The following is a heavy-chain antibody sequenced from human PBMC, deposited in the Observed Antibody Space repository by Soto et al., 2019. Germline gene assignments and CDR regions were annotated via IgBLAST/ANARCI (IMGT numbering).Heavy chain of an antibody. D-gene: IGHD5-18*01. Sequence: QVQLVESGGGVVQPGRSLRLSCAASGFTFSSYAMHWVRQAPGKGLEWVAVISYDGSNKYYADSVKGRFTISRDNSKNTLYLQMNSLRAEDTAVYYCARGMRIQLWLTATFDYWGQGTLVTVSS. V-gene: IGHV3-30-3*01. CDR1: GFTFSSYA. CDR2: ISYDGSNK. J-gene: IGHJ4*02. CDR3: ARGMRIQLWLTATFDY.